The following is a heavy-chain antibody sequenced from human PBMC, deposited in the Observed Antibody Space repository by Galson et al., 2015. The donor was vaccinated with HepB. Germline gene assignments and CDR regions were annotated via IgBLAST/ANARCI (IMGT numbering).Heavy chain of an antibody. CDR1: GFTFSNAW. J-gene: IGHJ1*01. Sequence: SLRLSCAASGFTFSNAWMSWVRQAPGKGLEWVGRIKSKTDGGTTDYAAPVKGRFTISRDDSKNTLYLQMNSLKTEDTAVYYCTTVSSPYIAAARAEYFQHWGQGTLVTVSS. V-gene: IGHV3-15*01. CDR3: TTVSSPYIAAARAEYFQH. CDR2: IKSKTDGGTT. D-gene: IGHD6-13*01.